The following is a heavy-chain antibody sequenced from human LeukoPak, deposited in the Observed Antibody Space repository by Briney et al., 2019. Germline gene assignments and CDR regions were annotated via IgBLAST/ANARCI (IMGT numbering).Heavy chain of an antibody. D-gene: IGHD3-22*01. J-gene: IGHJ6*03. CDR2: IYYSGST. V-gene: IGHV4-59*01. Sequence: SETLSLTCTVSGGSISSYYWSWIRQPPGKGLEWIGNIYYSGSTNYNPSLKSRVTISVDTSKNQFSLKLSAVTAADTAVYYCTRGSIAYYYMDVWGKGTTVTISS. CDR3: TRGSIAYYYMDV. CDR1: GGSISSYY.